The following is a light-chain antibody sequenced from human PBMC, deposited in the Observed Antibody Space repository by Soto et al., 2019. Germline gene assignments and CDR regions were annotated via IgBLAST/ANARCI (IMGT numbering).Light chain of an antibody. CDR1: QSVCSRC. Sequence: ETVLTQSPGTLSLSPGERGTLSCRTSQSVCSRCFAWYQQKPGESPRLLIYGASTRATGIPDRFSGSGSGTDFTLTISRLEPEDFAVYYCQHYGTTPWTFGQGTKVAIK. CDR2: GAS. V-gene: IGKV3-20*01. CDR3: QHYGTTPWT. J-gene: IGKJ1*01.